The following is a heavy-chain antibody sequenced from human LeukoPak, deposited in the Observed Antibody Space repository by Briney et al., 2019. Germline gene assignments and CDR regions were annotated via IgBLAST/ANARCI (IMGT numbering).Heavy chain of an antibody. D-gene: IGHD3-10*01. CDR2: ISSSSSYI. V-gene: IGHV3-21*01. J-gene: IGHJ4*02. Sequence: PGGSLRLSCAASGFTFSSYAMSWVRQAPGKGLEWVSSISSSSSYIYYADSVKGRFTISRDNAKNSLYLQMNSLRAEDTAVYYCARDRGNYYGSGSYYNSHDYWGQGTLVTVSS. CDR3: ARDRGNYYGSGSYYNSHDY. CDR1: GFTFSSYA.